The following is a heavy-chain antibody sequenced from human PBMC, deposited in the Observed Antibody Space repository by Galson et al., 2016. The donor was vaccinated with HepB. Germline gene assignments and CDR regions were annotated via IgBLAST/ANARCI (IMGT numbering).Heavy chain of an antibody. Sequence: ETLSLTCTVSGGSISGGDWWWGWVRQPPGKGLEWIGEISQSGTTNYNPSLKSRATISADKSNNQLSLRLTSVTAADTAVYFCAREPPDNPGDIWGQGTTVTVSS. D-gene: IGHD5-24*01. J-gene: IGHJ6*02. CDR2: ISQSGTT. V-gene: IGHV4-4*01. CDR1: GGSISGGDW. CDR3: AREPPDNPGDI.